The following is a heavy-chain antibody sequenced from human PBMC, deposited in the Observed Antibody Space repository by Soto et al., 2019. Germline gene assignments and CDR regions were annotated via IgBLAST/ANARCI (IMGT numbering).Heavy chain of an antibody. V-gene: IGHV1-69*13. J-gene: IGHJ4*02. CDR1: GVTFNRQD. CDR3: ATSEGRDGCSFDY. Sequence: ASVKVSCKASGVTFNRQDMRWVRQAPGQGLEWMGGIIPMFGTPHYAEKFQDRVTITADESTGTAYLELSSLTSVEPAVYYCATSEGRDGCSFDYWGPGALVTVSS. D-gene: IGHD6-19*01. CDR2: IIPMFGTP.